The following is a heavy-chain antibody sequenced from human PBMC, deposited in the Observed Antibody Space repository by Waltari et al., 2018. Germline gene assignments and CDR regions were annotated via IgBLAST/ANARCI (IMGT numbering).Heavy chain of an antibody. CDR3: AKDISDYYDSSGYLDV. D-gene: IGHD3-22*01. V-gene: IGHV3-30*02. J-gene: IGHJ6*03. Sequence: QVQLVESGGGVVQPGGSLRLSCAASGFTFSSYGMHWVRQAPGKGLEWVVFIRYDGSNKYYADSVKGRFTISRDNSKNTLYLQMNSLRAEDTAVYYCAKDISDYYDSSGYLDVWGKGTTVTVSS. CDR1: GFTFSSYG. CDR2: IRYDGSNK.